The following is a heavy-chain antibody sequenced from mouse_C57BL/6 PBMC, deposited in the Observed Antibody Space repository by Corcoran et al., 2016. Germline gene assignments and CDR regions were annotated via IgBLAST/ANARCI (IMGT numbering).Heavy chain of an antibody. J-gene: IGHJ1*03. CDR3: ARTVSWYFDV. D-gene: IGHD1-1*01. CDR2: INTYSGVP. V-gene: IGHV9-3*01. CDR1: GYTFTTYG. Sequence: QIQLVQSGPELKKPGETVKISCKASGYTFTTYGMSWVKQAPGKGLKWMGWINTYSGVPTYADDFKGRFAFSLETSASTAYLQINNLKNEDTTTECCARTVSWYFDVWGTGTTVTVSS.